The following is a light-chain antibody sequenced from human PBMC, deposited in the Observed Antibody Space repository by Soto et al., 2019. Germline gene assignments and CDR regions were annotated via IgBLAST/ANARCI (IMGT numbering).Light chain of an antibody. CDR2: EVS. Sequence: QSALTQPPSASGSPGQSVTISCTGTSSDVGGYNFVSWYHQHPGRAPKLMIYEVSKRPSGVPDRFSGSKSGNTASLTVSGLQAEDEADYYCSSYAGSSNFYVFGTGTKVTVL. CDR3: SSYAGSSNFYV. V-gene: IGLV2-8*01. J-gene: IGLJ1*01. CDR1: SSDVGGYNF.